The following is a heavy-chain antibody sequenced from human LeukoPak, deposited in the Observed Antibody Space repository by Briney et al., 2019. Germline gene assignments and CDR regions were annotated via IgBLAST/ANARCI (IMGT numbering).Heavy chain of an antibody. CDR1: GYSISSGYY. CDR2: IYHSGST. D-gene: IGHD3-9*01. J-gene: IGHJ3*02. Sequence: SETLSLTCTVSGYSISSGYYWGWIRQPPGKGLEWIGSIYHSGSTYYNPSLKSRVTISVDTSKNQFSLKLSSVTAADTAVYYCARINFDWSSDDAFDIWAKGQWSPSLQ. CDR3: ARINFDWSSDDAFDI. V-gene: IGHV4-38-2*02.